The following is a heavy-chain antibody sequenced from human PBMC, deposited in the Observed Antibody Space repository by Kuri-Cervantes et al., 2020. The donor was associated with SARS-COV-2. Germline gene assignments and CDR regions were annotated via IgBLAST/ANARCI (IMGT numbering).Heavy chain of an antibody. CDR1: GGSFSGYY. Sequence: GSLRLSCAVYGGSFSGYYWSWIRQPPGKGLEWIGYFYSTDVTNYDPSLKTRVTMSTDASKNQLSLKLTSVTAADTAVYFCARDNILFSGSGFDSWGQGALVTVSS. CDR3: ARDNILFSGSGFDS. D-gene: IGHD1-26*01. CDR2: FYSTDVT. J-gene: IGHJ4*02. V-gene: IGHV4-59*01.